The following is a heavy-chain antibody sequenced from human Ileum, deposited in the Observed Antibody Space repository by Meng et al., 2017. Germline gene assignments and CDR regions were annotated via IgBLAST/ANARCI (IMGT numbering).Heavy chain of an antibody. CDR1: GFTLDDYA. V-gene: IGHV3-9*01. CDR3: AKDHSSGYCSGGSCYSRYYSYYGMDV. Sequence: GGSVRLSCGACGFTLDDYAMHWVRQARGKGLEWVSGISWNSGSIGYADSVKGRFTISRDNAKNSLYMQMNSLRAEDSALYYCAKDHSSGYCSGGSCYSRYYSYYGMDVWGQGTTVTVSS. J-gene: IGHJ6*02. D-gene: IGHD2-15*01. CDR2: ISWNSGSI.